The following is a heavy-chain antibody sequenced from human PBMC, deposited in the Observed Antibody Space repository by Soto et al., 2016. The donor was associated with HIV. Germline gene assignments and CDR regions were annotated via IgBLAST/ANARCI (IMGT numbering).Heavy chain of an antibody. CDR1: GFTFSSYW. D-gene: IGHD3-22*01. CDR3: ARGLGGMIIVLFLD. CDR2: INSDGSIT. J-gene: IGHJ4*02. Sequence: EVQLVESGGGFVQPGGSLRLSCAASGFTFSSYWIHWVRQVPRKGLVWVSRINSDGSITRYAGSVKGRFTISRDNANNTLYLQMNSLRAEDTAIYYCARGLGGMIIVLFLDWGQGTLVTVSS. V-gene: IGHV3-74*01.